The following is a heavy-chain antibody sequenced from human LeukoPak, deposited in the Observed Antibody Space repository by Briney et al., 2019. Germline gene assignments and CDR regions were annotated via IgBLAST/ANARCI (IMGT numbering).Heavy chain of an antibody. CDR2: IVVGSGNT. J-gene: IGHJ6*02. CDR3: AAGGSYTYYYYGMDV. Sequence: SVKVSCKASGFTFTSSAMQWVRQARGQRLEWIGWIVVGSGNTNYAQKFQERVTITRDMSTSTAYMELSSLRSEDTAVYYCAAGGSYTYYYYGMDVWGQGTTVTVSS. D-gene: IGHD1-26*01. CDR1: GFTFTSSA. V-gene: IGHV1-58*02.